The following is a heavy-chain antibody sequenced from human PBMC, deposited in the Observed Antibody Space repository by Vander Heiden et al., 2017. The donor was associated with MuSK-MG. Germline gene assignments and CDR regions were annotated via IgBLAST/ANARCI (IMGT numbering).Heavy chain of an antibody. J-gene: IGHJ4*02. CDR3: ARALRLQFDY. CDR1: GGSISKGGYY. Sequence: QVPLPASGPGLVKPSQTLALTCTVSGGSISKGGYYWRWIRQPPGKGLEWIGYIYYSESTYYNPSLKSRGTISVDTSKDQFYRKLSSVTAADTDVYYCARALRLQFDYWGQGTRGTVAA. V-gene: IGHV4-30-4*01. D-gene: IGHD4-4*01. CDR2: IYYSEST.